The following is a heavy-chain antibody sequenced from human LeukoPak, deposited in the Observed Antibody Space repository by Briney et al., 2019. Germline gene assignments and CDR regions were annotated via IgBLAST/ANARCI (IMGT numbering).Heavy chain of an antibody. CDR3: AREGDCSGGSCYQSY. J-gene: IGHJ4*02. Sequence: PGGSLRLSCAASGFTVSSNYMSWVRHAPGKGLEWVSVIYSGASTYYADSVKGRFTISRDNSKNTLYLQMNSLRAEDTAVYYCAREGDCSGGSCYQSYWGQGTLVTVSS. D-gene: IGHD2-15*01. CDR1: GFTVSSNY. CDR2: IYSGAST. V-gene: IGHV3-53*01.